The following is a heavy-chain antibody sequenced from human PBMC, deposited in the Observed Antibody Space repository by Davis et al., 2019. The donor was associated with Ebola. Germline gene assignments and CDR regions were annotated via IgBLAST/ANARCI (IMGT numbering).Heavy chain of an antibody. J-gene: IGHJ6*02. D-gene: IGHD2-8*01. CDR2: ISYDGSNK. CDR3: ARDAQKICTNGVCYTYYYYGMDV. V-gene: IGHV3-30-3*01. CDR1: GFTFSSYA. Sequence: PGGSLRLSCAASGFTFSSYAMHWVRQAPGKGLEWVAVISYDGSNKYYADSVKGRFTISRDNSKNTLYLQMNSLRAEDTAVYYCARDAQKICTNGVCYTYYYYGMDVWGQGTTVTVSS.